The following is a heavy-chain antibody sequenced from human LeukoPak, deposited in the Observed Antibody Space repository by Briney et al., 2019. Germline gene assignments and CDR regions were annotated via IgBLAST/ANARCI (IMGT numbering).Heavy chain of an antibody. Sequence: PSETLSLTCTVSGGSICSYYWSWIRQPPGKGLEWIGYIYYSGSTNYNPSLKSRVTISVDTSKNQFSLKLSSVTAADTAVYYCARVPLEWLFEGRYYYYYYYMDVWGKGTTVTVSS. D-gene: IGHD3-3*01. CDR3: ARVPLEWLFEGRYYYYYYYMDV. J-gene: IGHJ6*03. CDR2: IYYSGST. V-gene: IGHV4-59*08. CDR1: GGSICSYY.